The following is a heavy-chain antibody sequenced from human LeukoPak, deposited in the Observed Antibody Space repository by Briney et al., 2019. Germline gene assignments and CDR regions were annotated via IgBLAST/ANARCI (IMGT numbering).Heavy chain of an antibody. CDR2: VSGGGGA. CDR1: GFTFSSYA. J-gene: IGHJ4*02. D-gene: IGHD6-19*01. V-gene: IGHV3-23*01. CDR3: AKSFAGAVAGSRGLDY. Sequence: GGSLRLSCAASGFTFSSYAMSWVRQAPGQGLEWVSAVSGGGGAYYADSVKGRITISRDNSKNTLYLQLNSLRAEDTAIYYCAKSFAGAVAGSRGLDYWGQATLVTVSS.